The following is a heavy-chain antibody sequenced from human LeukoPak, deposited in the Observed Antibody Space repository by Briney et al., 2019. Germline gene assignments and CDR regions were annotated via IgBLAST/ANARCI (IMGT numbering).Heavy chain of an antibody. CDR1: GFTFSDYY. CDR2: ITSTDSTI. J-gene: IGHJ6*02. V-gene: IGHV3-11*01. D-gene: IGHD2-2*01. CDR3: ARDGSRFCSSTSCYSGYYYYGLDV. Sequence: GALRLSCAASGFTFSDYYMSWIRQAPGKGLEGVSYITSTDSTIYYADSVKGRFTISRDNAKNSLYLQMNSLSAEDTAVYYCARDGSRFCSSTSCYSGYYYYGLDVWGQGTTVTVSS.